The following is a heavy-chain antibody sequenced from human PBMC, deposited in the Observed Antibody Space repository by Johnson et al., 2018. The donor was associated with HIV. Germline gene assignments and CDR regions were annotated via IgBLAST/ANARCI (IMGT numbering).Heavy chain of an antibody. Sequence: VQLVESGGGLVQPGGSLRLSCAASGFTFSSYDMHWVRQATGKGLEWVSAIGTAGDTYYPGSVKGRFTISRDNAKNSLYLQMNSLRAEDTALYYCATLNGHAFDSWGQGTMVTVSS. CDR2: IGTAGDT. J-gene: IGHJ3*02. V-gene: IGHV3-13*01. CDR3: ATLNGHAFDS. CDR1: GFTFSSYD.